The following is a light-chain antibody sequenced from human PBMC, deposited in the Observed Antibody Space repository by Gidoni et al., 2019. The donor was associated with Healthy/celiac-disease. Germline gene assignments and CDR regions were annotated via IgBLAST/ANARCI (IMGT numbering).Light chain of an antibody. V-gene: IGKV3-11*01. Sequence: IVLTQSPATLSLSPGERATLSCRASQSVSSYLAWYQQKPGQAPRLLIYEASNRATGLPARFSGSGSGTDFTLTISSLEPEDVAVYYCQQRSNWPITFGRGTRLEIK. CDR1: QSVSSY. J-gene: IGKJ5*01. CDR2: EAS. CDR3: QQRSNWPIT.